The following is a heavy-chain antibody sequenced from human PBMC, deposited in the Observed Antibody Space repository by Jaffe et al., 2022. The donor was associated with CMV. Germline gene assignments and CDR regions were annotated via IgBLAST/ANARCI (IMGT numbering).Heavy chain of an antibody. J-gene: IGHJ5*02. CDR1: GGSISSGTYY. D-gene: IGHD2-15*01. V-gene: IGHV4-39*01. Sequence: QLQLQESGPGLVQPSETLSLTCTVSGGSISSGTYYWGWIRQPPGKGLEWIGSIYYSGSTYYNPSLKSRVIILVDTSKNQFSLQLGSVTAADTAVYYCARSRKYCSGVSCYPARFDPWGQGTLGTVSS. CDR2: IYYSGST. CDR3: ARSRKYCSGVSCYPARFDP.